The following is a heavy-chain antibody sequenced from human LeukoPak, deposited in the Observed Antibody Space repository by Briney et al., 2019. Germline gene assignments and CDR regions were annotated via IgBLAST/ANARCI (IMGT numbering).Heavy chain of an antibody. CDR3: ARDGEGSIGIDYYFFDL. CDR1: GFSLSGYW. V-gene: IGHV3-74*01. Sequence: GGSLRLSCVASGFSLSGYWMYWVRQAPGKGLMYISRNNGDGSTTNYADVVKGRFTMSRDNVKNTLYLQMNSLRVEDTAVYYCARDGEGSIGIDYYFFDLWGRGTLVTVSS. CDR2: NNGDGSTT. J-gene: IGHJ2*01. D-gene: IGHD2/OR15-2a*01.